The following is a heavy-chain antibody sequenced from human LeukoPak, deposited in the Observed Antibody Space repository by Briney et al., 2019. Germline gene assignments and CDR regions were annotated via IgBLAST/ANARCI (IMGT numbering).Heavy chain of an antibody. Sequence: ASVKVSCKASGYTVISYGILWVRQAPGQGLEGMGWGSDYSGNTKYAQKFQGRVTMTTDTSTSTAYMELRSLRSDDTAVFYCARVAYSDFWSGYSYFDYWGQGTLVTVSS. CDR1: GYTVISYG. V-gene: IGHV1-18*01. D-gene: IGHD3-3*01. CDR3: ARVAYSDFWSGYSYFDY. J-gene: IGHJ4*02. CDR2: GSDYSGNT.